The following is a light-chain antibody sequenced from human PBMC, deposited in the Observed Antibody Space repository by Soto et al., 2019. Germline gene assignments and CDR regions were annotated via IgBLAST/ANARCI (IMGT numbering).Light chain of an antibody. Sequence: DIVMTQSPLSLPVTPGEPASISCRSSQSLLHSNGYNYLDWYLQKPGQSPQLLIYLGSNRASGVADRFSGRGSGTDFTLKISRVDAEDVVVYYCRQVLQTPPYTFGQGTKLEIK. J-gene: IGKJ2*01. V-gene: IGKV2-28*01. CDR1: QSLLHSNGYNY. CDR2: LGS. CDR3: RQVLQTPPYT.